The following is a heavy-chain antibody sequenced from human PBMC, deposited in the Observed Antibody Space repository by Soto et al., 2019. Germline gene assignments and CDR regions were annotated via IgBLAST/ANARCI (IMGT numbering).Heavy chain of an antibody. J-gene: IGHJ5*02. CDR3: ASRGVPAIPESWFDR. CDR1: GGTFSSYA. V-gene: IGHV1-69*06. Sequence: SVKVSCKASGGTFSSYAISWVRQAPGQGLEWMGGIIPIFGTANYAQKFQGRVTITADKSTSTAYMELSSLRSEDTAVYYCASRGVPAIPESWFDRWGQGSLVTVSS. D-gene: IGHD2-15*01. CDR2: IIPIFGTA.